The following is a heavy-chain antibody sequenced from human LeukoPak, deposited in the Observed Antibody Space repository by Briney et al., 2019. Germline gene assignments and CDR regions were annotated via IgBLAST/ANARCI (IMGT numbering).Heavy chain of an antibody. D-gene: IGHD3-22*01. Sequence: SVKVSCKASGGTFSSYAISWVRQAPGQGLEWKGRIIPILGIANYAQKFQGRVTITADKSTSTAYMELSSLRSEDTAVYYCAREDYYDSSGYSPGYYFDYWGQGTLVTVSS. V-gene: IGHV1-69*04. CDR3: AREDYYDSSGYSPGYYFDY. CDR1: GGTFSSYA. J-gene: IGHJ4*02. CDR2: IIPILGIA.